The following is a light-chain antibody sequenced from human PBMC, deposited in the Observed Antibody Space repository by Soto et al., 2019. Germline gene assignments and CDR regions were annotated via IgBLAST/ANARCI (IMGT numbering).Light chain of an antibody. J-gene: IGLJ2*01. CDR2: GNT. CDR3: KSYDSSLTGSI. Sequence: QSVLTQPPSVSGAPGQRVTISCTGSSSNIGAGYDVHWYQKLPGAAPKLLIYGNTTRPSGVPDRFSGSTSGASASLAITGLQAEDEADYYCKSYDSSLTGSIFGGGTKLTVL. CDR1: SSNIGAGYD. V-gene: IGLV1-40*01.